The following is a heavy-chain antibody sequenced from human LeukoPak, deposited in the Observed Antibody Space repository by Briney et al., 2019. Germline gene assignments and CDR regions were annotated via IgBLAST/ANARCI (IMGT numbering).Heavy chain of an antibody. Sequence: GASVKVSCKASGYTFTSYYIHWVRQAPGQGLEWMGWINPNSGATKYAQKFQGGVTMTRDTSISTAYMDLSRLTSDDTAVYYCARQKWNDLSFDYWGQGTLVTDSS. J-gene: IGHJ4*02. V-gene: IGHV1-2*02. CDR2: INPNSGAT. D-gene: IGHD1-1*01. CDR3: ARQKWNDLSFDY. CDR1: GYTFTSYY.